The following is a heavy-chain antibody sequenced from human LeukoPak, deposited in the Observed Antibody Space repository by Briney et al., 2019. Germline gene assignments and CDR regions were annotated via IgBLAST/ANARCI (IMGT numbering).Heavy chain of an antibody. J-gene: IGHJ6*02. CDR2: FAPEDGET. V-gene: IGHV1-24*01. D-gene: IGHD4-11*01. Sequence: VSVKVSCKVSGCTLTEISMHWVRQAPGEGLEWMGGFAPEDGETIYAQKFQGRVTMTEDTSTDTAFMELSSLGSEDTAVYYCATFYSNYRYYFGMDVWGQGTTVTVSS. CDR1: GCTLTEIS. CDR3: ATFYSNYRYYFGMDV.